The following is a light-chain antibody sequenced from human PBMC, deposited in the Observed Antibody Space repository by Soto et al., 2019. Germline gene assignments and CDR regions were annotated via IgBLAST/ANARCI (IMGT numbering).Light chain of an antibody. Sequence: ENVLTQSPATLSLSPGEGATLSCRASQSISNNYLAWYQQKPGQAPRLLIHGAFTRATGIPDRFSGRGSGTDFTLTVSRVEPEDFAVYYCLQYGRPVWTFGQGAKVEIK. CDR2: GAF. J-gene: IGKJ1*01. CDR1: QSISNNY. CDR3: LQYGRPVWT. V-gene: IGKV3-20*01.